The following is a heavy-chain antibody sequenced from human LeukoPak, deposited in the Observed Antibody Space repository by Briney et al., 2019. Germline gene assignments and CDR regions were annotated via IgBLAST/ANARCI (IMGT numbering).Heavy chain of an antibody. CDR2: ISSSSSYI. CDR3: ARAGGMVRSLDY. V-gene: IGHV3-21*01. D-gene: IGHD3-10*01. J-gene: IGHJ4*02. Sequence: PGGSLRLSCAASGFTFSDYYMNWVRQAPGKGLEWVSSISSSSSYIYYADSVKGRFTISRDNAKNSLYLQMNSLRAEDTAVYYCARAGGMVRSLDYWGQGTLVTVSS. CDR1: GFTFSDYY.